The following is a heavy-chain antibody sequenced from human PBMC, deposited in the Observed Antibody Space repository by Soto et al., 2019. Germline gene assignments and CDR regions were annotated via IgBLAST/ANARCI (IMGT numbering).Heavy chain of an antibody. CDR3: AGHESGSGLCKY. CDR2: IYYSGST. D-gene: IGHD3-10*01. J-gene: IGHJ4*02. V-gene: IGHV4-31*03. Sequence: SETLSLTCTVSGGSITSGGYYWSWIRQRPGKGLEWIGIIYYSGSTSYHPSLKNRVTISRDTSQNQLSLKLYSVTAADTAVDCCAGHESGSGLCKYWGQGTLVNVS. CDR1: GGSITSGGYY.